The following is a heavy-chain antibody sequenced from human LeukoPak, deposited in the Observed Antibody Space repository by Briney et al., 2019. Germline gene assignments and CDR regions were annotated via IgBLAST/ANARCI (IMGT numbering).Heavy chain of an antibody. Sequence: SVKVSCKASGGTFSSYAISWVRQAPGQGLEWMGGIIPIFGTANYAQKFQGRVTITTDESTSTAYMELSSLRSEDTAVYYCARAPVRFLEWKNWFDPWGQGTLVTVSP. CDR3: ARAPVRFLEWKNWFDP. D-gene: IGHD3-3*01. CDR2: IIPIFGTA. J-gene: IGHJ5*02. CDR1: GGTFSSYA. V-gene: IGHV1-69*05.